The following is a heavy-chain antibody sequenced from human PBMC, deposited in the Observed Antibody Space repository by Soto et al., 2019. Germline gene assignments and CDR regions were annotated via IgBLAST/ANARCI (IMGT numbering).Heavy chain of an antibody. V-gene: IGHV3-30*18. J-gene: IGHJ6*02. CDR3: AKDRGRRAGYYYGMDV. Sequence: PEGSLRLSCAASGFTFSRYGMLWVRQAPGKGLVWVAVISYDGSNKYYADSVNGRFNISRDNSKNTLYLKMNSLRAEDTAVYYCAKDRGRRAGYYYGMDVWGQGTTVTVSS. CDR2: ISYDGSNK. CDR1: GFTFSRYG.